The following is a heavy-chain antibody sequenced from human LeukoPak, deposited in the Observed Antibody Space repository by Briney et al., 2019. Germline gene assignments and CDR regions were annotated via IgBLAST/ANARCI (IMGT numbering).Heavy chain of an antibody. D-gene: IGHD2-2*03. CDR1: GYSFPTYW. J-gene: IGHJ4*02. Sequence: GESLKISCKGSGYSFPTYWIAWVRQMPGKGLEWMGIIYPDESNIRYSPSVQGQVTISADKSISTAYLQWSSLKASDTAMYYCARPPSRGYSSSFEYWGPGTLVTVSS. CDR2: IYPDESNI. V-gene: IGHV5-51*01. CDR3: ARPPSRGYSSSFEY.